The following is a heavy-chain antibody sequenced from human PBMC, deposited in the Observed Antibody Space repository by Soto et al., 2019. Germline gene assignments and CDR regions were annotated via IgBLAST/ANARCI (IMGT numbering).Heavy chain of an antibody. V-gene: IGHV1-69*13. J-gene: IGHJ6*02. D-gene: IGHD2-15*01. CDR3: ARGSGGSSYYYNGRAV. CDR2: IIPIFGTA. CDR1: GGTFSSYA. Sequence: SVKVSCKASGGTFSSYAINWVRQAPGQGLEWMGGIIPIFGTANYAQKFQGRVTITADESTSTAYMELSSLRSEDTAVYYCARGSGGSSYYYNGRAVWGQVTTVSVSS.